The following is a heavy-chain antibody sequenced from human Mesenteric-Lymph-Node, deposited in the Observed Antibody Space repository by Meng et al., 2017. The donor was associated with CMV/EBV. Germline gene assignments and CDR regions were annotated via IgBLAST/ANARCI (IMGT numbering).Heavy chain of an antibody. D-gene: IGHD1-1*01. CDR3: VRDLLGGTKGAFDI. CDR2: NYGSGST. V-gene: IGHV3-66*03. CDR1: VLTVTNNY. Sequence: LSLTCAASVLTVTNNYMSWVRQAPGKGLEWVSVNYGSGSTYYADSVKGRFTVSRDNSKNTLYLQMNSLRAEDTAVYYCVRDLLGGTKGAFDIWGQGTLVTVSS. J-gene: IGHJ3*02.